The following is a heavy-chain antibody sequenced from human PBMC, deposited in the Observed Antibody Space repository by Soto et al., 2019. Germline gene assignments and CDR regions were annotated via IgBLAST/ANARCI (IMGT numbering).Heavy chain of an antibody. CDR3: ARHPSDFWFDP. CDR2: IYFSGYT. J-gene: IGHJ5*02. V-gene: IGHV4-59*08. Sequence: PSETLSLTCTVSGGSMSPYYWSWLRQTPGKGLEWIAYIYFSGYTNYSPSLKSRVTISVDTSKNQFSLELNSVTAADTAVYYCARHPSDFWFDPWGQGTLVTVSS. D-gene: IGHD2-21*02. CDR1: GGSMSPYY.